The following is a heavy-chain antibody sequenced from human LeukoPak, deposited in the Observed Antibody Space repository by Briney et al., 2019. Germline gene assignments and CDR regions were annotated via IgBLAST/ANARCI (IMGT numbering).Heavy chain of an antibody. J-gene: IGHJ5*02. Sequence: GASVKASCKASGYTFTSYGISWVRQAPGQGLEWMGWISAYNGDTGYAQKFQGRLTMTTDTSTSTAYMELRSLRSDDTAMYYCARDRTAMSVKRDFDPWGQRTLVTVSS. CDR2: ISAYNGDT. CDR3: ARDRTAMSVKRDFDP. D-gene: IGHD5-18*01. CDR1: GYTFTSYG. V-gene: IGHV1-18*01.